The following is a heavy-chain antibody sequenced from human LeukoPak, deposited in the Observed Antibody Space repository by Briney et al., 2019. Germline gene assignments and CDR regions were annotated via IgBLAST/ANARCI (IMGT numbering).Heavy chain of an antibody. CDR3: ARVTAIVRVFDY. V-gene: IGHV4-31*03. CDR2: IYYSGST. D-gene: IGHD3-22*01. CDR1: GGSISSGGYY. Sequence: TLSLTCTVSGGSISSGGYYWSWIRQHPGKGLEWIGYIYYSGSTYYNPSLKSRVTISVDTSKNQFSLKLSSVTAADTAVYYCARVTAIVRVFDYWGQGTLVTVSS. J-gene: IGHJ4*02.